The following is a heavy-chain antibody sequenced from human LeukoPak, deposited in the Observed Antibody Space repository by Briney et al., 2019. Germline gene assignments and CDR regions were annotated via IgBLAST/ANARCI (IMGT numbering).Heavy chain of an antibody. Sequence: ASVTVSCKASGYTVTNYGISWVRQAPGQGHEWMGWISAYNGNTNYSQKLQGRVTMTTDTSTSTAYMELRSLRSDDTAVYYCARDFRIAAAGTGAGYWGQGTLVTVSS. V-gene: IGHV1-18*01. J-gene: IGHJ4*02. D-gene: IGHD6-13*01. CDR2: ISAYNGNT. CDR3: ARDFRIAAAGTGAGY. CDR1: GYTVTNYG.